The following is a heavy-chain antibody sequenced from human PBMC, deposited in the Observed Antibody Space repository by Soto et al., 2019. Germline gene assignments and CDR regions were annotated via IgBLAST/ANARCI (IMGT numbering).Heavy chain of an antibody. CDR1: GLTLSSYA. Sequence: SGGSLRLSCAASGLTLSSYAMSWVRQAPGKGLEWVSAISGSGGSTYYADSVKGRFTISRDNSKNTLYLQMNSLRAEDTAVYYCARDQRLAYYGSGSWPEPNDAFDIWGQGTMVTVSS. V-gene: IGHV3-23*01. J-gene: IGHJ3*02. CDR3: ARDQRLAYYGSGSWPEPNDAFDI. CDR2: ISGSGGST. D-gene: IGHD3-10*01.